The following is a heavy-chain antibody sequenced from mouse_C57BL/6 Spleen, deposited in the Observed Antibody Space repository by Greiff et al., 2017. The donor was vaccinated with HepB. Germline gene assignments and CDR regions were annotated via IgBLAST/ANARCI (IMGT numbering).Heavy chain of an antibody. V-gene: IGHV5-17*01. J-gene: IGHJ2*01. CDR1: GFTFSDYG. D-gene: IGHD2-3*01. CDR2: ISSGSSTI. Sequence: EVKLVESGGGLVKPGGSLKLSCAASGFTFSDYGMHWVRQAPEKGLEWVAYISSGSSTIYYADTVKGRFTISRDNAKNTLFLQMTSLRSEDTAMYYCARTDGYYFDYWGQGTTLTVSS. CDR3: ARTDGYYFDY.